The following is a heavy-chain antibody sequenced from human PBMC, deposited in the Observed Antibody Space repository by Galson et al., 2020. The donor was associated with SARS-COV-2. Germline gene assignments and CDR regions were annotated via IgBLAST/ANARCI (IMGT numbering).Heavy chain of an antibody. V-gene: IGHV3-48*03. J-gene: IGHJ4*02. Sequence: GESLKISCAASGFTFSSYEMNWVRQAPGKGLEWISYISSSGTTIYYADSVEGRFTISRDDAKHSLYLQMSSLRAEDTAIYYCARDKGATVFGMVMDEPSYFDYWGQGTLVTVSS. CDR1: GFTFSSYE. D-gene: IGHD3-3*01. CDR3: ARDKGATVFGMVMDEPSYFDY. CDR2: ISSSGTTI.